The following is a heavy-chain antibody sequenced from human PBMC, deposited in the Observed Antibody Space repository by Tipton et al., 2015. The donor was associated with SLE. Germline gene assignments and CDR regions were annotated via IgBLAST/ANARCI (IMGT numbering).Heavy chain of an antibody. V-gene: IGHV4-34*01. CDR2: IKHSGST. D-gene: IGHD6-13*01. J-gene: IGHJ4*02. CDR1: GGSFSGYS. Sequence: TLSLTCAVYGGSFSGYSWSWIPQPPGRGLEWMAEIKHSGSTNYNPSLKSRVTISVDTSKNQFSLKLSSVTAADTAVYYCARGRSSSCDYWGQGTLVTVSS. CDR3: ARGRSSSCDY.